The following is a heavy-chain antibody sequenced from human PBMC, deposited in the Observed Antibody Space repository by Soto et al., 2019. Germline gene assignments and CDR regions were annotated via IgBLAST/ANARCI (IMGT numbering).Heavy chain of an antibody. J-gene: IGHJ6*02. CDR2: TYYRSKWYN. Sequence: PSQTLSLTCAISGDSVSSNSAAWNWVRQSPSRGLEWLGRTYYRSKWYNDYAVSVKSRITINPDTSKNQFSLQLNSVTPGDTAVYYCARDRSVQLDRGKPSYYYYGMDVWGQGTTVTVSS. CDR3: ARDRSVQLDRGKPSYYYYGMDV. V-gene: IGHV6-1*01. D-gene: IGHD1-1*01. CDR1: GDSVSSNSAA.